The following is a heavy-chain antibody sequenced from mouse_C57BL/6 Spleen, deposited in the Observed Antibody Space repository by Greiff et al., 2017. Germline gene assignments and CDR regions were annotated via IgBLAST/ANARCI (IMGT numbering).Heavy chain of an antibody. CDR3: ASLGPLLLRSNGYFDV. Sequence: QVQLQQPGAELVMPGASVKLSCTASGYTFTSYWMHWVKQRPGPGLEWIGEIDPSDSYTNYNQKFKGKSTLTVDKSSSTAYMQLSSLTSEDSAVYYCASLGPLLLRSNGYFDVWGTGTTVTVSS. J-gene: IGHJ1*03. V-gene: IGHV1-69*01. CDR2: IDPSDSYT. D-gene: IGHD1-1*01. CDR1: GYTFTSYW.